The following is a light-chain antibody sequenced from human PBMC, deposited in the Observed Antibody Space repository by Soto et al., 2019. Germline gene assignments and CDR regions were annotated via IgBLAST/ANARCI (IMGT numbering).Light chain of an antibody. CDR3: QQYASSPPWK. Sequence: EIVLTQSPGNRSLSPGERATLACRDKQSVSSSYLAWYQQKHDQAPRLLIYGASSRASGIPDRFSGSGSVTDFTLIITRLEREDFAVYYCQQYASSPPWKFGLGTKEEIK. CDR2: GAS. J-gene: IGKJ1*01. CDR1: QSVSSSY. V-gene: IGKV3-20*01.